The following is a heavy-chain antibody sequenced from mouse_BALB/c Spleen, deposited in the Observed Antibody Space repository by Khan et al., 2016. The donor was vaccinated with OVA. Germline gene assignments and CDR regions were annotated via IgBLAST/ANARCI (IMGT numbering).Heavy chain of an antibody. V-gene: IGHV3-2*02. CDR3: ASQNYYGYALDY. J-gene: IGHJ4*01. Sequence: EVKLEVSGPSLVKPSQSLSLTCTVTGYSITSNYAWSWIRQFPGSKLEWMGYISYSGATNYNPSLKSRISVTRATSENQFFLQLNSVTTEDTATYSCASQNYYGYALDYWGQGTSVTVSS. CDR2: ISYSGAT. D-gene: IGHD1-1*01. CDR1: GYSITSNYA.